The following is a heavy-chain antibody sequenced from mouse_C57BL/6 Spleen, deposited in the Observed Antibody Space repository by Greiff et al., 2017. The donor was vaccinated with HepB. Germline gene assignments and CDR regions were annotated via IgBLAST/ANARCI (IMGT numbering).Heavy chain of an antibody. Sequence: QVQLQQSGAELVRPGASVKLSCKASGYTFTDYYINWVKQRPGQGLEWIARIYPGSGNTYYNEKFKGKATLTAEKSSSTAYMQLSSLTSEDSAVYFCARYSSGRHWYFDVWGTGTTVTVSS. CDR2: IYPGSGNT. CDR3: ARYSSGRHWYFDV. D-gene: IGHD3-2*02. CDR1: GYTFTDYY. J-gene: IGHJ1*03. V-gene: IGHV1-76*01.